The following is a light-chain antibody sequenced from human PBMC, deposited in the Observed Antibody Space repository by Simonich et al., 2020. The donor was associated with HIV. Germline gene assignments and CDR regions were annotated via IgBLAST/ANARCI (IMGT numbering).Light chain of an antibody. V-gene: IGKV4-1*01. CDR1: RSVLYSSNNTNY. CDR3: QQYYSTPPT. CDR2: WAS. Sequence: DIVMTQSPDSLAVSLGERATINCKSSRSVLYSSNNTNYLAWYQQKPGQPPKLLIYWASTRESGVPDLFSASGSGTDFTLTISSLQAEDVAFYYCQQYYSTPPTFGQGTKVEIK. J-gene: IGKJ1*01.